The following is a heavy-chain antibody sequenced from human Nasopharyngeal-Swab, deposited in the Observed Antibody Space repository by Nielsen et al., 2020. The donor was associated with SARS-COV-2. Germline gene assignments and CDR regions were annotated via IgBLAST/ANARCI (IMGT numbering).Heavy chain of an antibody. J-gene: IGHJ5*02. Sequence: WIRQPPGKGLEWIGDIYYSGSTYYNPSLKSRVTISVDTSKNQFSLKLSSVTAADTAVYYCASSAVVANINGWFDPWGQGTLVTVSS. D-gene: IGHD5-12*01. V-gene: IGHV4-31*02. CDR2: IYYSGST. CDR3: ASSAVVANINGWFDP.